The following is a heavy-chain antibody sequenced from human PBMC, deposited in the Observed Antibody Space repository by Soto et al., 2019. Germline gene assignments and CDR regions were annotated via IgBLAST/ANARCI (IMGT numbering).Heavy chain of an antibody. J-gene: IGHJ4*01. CDR3: AREGSYSAYNFAHGIQLWYFDF. Sequence: SETLSLTCAVSGDSIISSHWWTWVRQPPGKGLEWIGRIFSSGSTSFNPSLESRVAMSVDTSKNHFSLNLSSVTAADMAVYYCAREGSYSAYNFAHGIQLWYFDFWGHVALLTFSS. CDR1: GDSIISSHW. CDR2: IFSSGST. V-gene: IGHV4-4*02. D-gene: IGHD5-12*01.